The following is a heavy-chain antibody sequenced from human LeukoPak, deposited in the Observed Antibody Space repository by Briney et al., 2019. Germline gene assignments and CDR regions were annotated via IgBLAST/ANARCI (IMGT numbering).Heavy chain of an antibody. Sequence: GGSLRLSCAASGFAFSSYSMSWVRQAPGKGLEWVSVISSSSHSTHYADPVKGRYTIARDNSKNTVYLQMNSLRAEDTAVYYCANEGPNFHFWGQGTRVTVSS. V-gene: IGHV3-23*01. CDR3: ANEGPNFHF. D-gene: IGHD2-8*01. CDR2: ISSSSHST. CDR1: GFAFSSYS. J-gene: IGHJ4*02.